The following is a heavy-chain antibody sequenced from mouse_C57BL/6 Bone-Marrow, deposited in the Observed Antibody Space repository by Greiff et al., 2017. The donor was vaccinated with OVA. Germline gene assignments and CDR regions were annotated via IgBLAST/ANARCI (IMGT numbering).Heavy chain of an antibody. Sequence: QVHVKQSGAELVRPGASVKLSCKASGYTFTDYYINWVKQRPGQGLEWIARIYPGSGNTYYNEKFKGKATLTAEKSSSTAYMQLSSLTSEDSAVYFCARSGGNYPAWFAYWGKGTLVTVSA. CDR1: GYTFTDYY. CDR2: IYPGSGNT. J-gene: IGHJ3*01. V-gene: IGHV1-76*01. D-gene: IGHD2-1*01. CDR3: ARSGGNYPAWFAY.